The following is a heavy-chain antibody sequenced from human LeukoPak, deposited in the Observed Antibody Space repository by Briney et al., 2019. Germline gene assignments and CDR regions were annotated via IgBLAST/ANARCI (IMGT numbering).Heavy chain of an antibody. CDR3: ARKWLDHYFDY. D-gene: IGHD6-19*01. CDR1: GFTFSSYA. Sequence: GGSLRLSCAASGFTFSSYAMHWVRQAPGKGLEYVSAISSNGGSTYYANSVKGRFTISRDNSKNTLYLQMGSLRAEDMAVYYHARKWLDHYFDYLGQGTLVTVSS. J-gene: IGHJ4*02. CDR2: ISSNGGST. V-gene: IGHV3-64*01.